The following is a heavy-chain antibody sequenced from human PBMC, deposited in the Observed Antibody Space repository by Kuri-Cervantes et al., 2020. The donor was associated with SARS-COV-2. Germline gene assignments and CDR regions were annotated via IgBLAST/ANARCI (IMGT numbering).Heavy chain of an antibody. V-gene: IGHV1-18*04. CDR3: ARDHRMITFGGVIDHFDY. Sequence: ASVKVSCKASGYMFTSYGISWVRQAPGQGLEWMRWISGYNGNTNYAQKLQGRVTMTTDTSTSTADMELRSLRSDDTAVYYCARDHRMITFGGVIDHFDYWGQGTLVTVSS. J-gene: IGHJ4*02. CDR1: GYMFTSYG. CDR2: ISGYNGNT. D-gene: IGHD3-16*02.